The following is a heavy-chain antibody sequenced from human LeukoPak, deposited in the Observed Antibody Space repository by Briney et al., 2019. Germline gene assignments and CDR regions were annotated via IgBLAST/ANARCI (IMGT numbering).Heavy chain of an antibody. CDR3: AKTLPVVGARTYFDY. J-gene: IGHJ4*02. V-gene: IGHV3-23*01. CDR2: ISGSGGST. Sequence: GGSLRLSCAASGFTFSSYAMSWVRQAPGKGLEWVSAISGSGGSTYYADSVKGRFTISRDNSKNTLYLQMNSPRAEDTAVYYCAKTLPVVGARTYFDYWGQGTLVTVSS. CDR1: GFTFSSYA. D-gene: IGHD1-26*01.